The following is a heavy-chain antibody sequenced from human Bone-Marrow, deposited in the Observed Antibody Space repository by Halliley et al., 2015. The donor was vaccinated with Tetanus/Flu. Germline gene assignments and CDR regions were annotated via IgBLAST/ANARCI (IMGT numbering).Heavy chain of an antibody. V-gene: IGHV4-34*01. CDR2: INRSGGP. J-gene: IGHJ4*02. D-gene: IGHD6-19*01. Sequence: GKGLGGIGEINRSGGPNYNPSLESRVTISVDKSNNQFSLKLTSVTAADTAMYFCARDLPQWLWGQGTLVTVSS. CDR3: ARDLPQWL.